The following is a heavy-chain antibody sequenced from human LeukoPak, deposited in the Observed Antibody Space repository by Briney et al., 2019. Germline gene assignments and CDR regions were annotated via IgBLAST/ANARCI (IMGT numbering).Heavy chain of an antibody. D-gene: IGHD1-14*01. CDR3: ARAPDRIRFDP. CDR1: GGSLRADF. J-gene: IGHJ5*02. CDR2: IHPGGST. V-gene: IGHV4-34*01. Sequence: PSETLSLTCAVYGGSLRADFWSWIRQPPGKGLEWIGDIHPGGSTKYNPSLESRVTISVDTSKNQISLRLTSVTAADTAVYYCARAPDRIRFDPWGQGALVTVSS.